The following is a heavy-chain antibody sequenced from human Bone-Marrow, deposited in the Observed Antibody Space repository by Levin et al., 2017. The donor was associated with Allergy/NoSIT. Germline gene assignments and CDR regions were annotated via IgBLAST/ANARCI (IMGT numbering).Heavy chain of an antibody. CDR3: ASTHDYGDWRDY. D-gene: IGHD4-17*01. CDR2: IYTSGST. Sequence: LRLSCTVSGGSISSGSYYWSWIRQPAGKGLEWIGRIYTSGSTNYNPSLKSRVTISVDTSKNQFSLKLSSVTAADTAVYYCASTHDYGDWRDYWGQGTLVTVSS. V-gene: IGHV4-61*02. J-gene: IGHJ4*02. CDR1: GGSISSGSYY.